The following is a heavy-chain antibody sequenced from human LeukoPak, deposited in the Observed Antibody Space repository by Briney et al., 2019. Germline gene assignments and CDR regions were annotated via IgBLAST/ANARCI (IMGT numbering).Heavy chain of an antibody. CDR2: IIPIFGTA. CDR1: GGTFSSYA. J-gene: IGHJ4*02. D-gene: IGHD1-7*01. Sequence: ASVKVSCKASGGTFSSYAISWGRQAPGQGLEWMGGIIPIFGTANYAQKFQGRVTITTDESTSTAYMELSSLRSEDTAVYYCARVNYHYYFDYWGQGTLVTVSS. V-gene: IGHV1-69*05. CDR3: ARVNYHYYFDY.